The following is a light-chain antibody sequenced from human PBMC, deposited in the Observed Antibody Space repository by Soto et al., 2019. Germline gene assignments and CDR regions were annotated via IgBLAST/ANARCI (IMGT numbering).Light chain of an antibody. V-gene: IGKV3-20*01. CDR3: QQYDSSPRT. Sequence: EIVLTQSPATLSLSPGERATLSCMASQSVSSYLAWYQQKPGQAPRLLIYGASNRATGIPDRFSGSGPGTDFTLTISRLEPEDFAVYYCQQYDSSPRTFGQGTKVDIK. J-gene: IGKJ1*01. CDR1: QSVSSY. CDR2: GAS.